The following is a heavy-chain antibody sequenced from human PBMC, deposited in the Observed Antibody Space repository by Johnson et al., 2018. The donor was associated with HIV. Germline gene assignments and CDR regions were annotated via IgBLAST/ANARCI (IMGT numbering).Heavy chain of an antibody. CDR2: INSDGTYT. CDR3: ARIAVVVQHDAFDI. J-gene: IGHJ3*02. D-gene: IGHD2-15*01. Sequence: VQLVESGGGLVQPGGSLRLSCAASGFTFSSYWMHWVRQAPGKGLVWISRINSDGTYTTYADSVEGRFTISRDNAKNTLFLLMNSLRAEDTAVYYCARIAVVVQHDAFDIWGQGTMVTVSS. CDR1: GFTFSSYW. V-gene: IGHV3-74*02.